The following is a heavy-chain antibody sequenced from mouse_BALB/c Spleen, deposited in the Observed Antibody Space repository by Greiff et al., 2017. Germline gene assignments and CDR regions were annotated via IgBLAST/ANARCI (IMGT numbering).Heavy chain of an antibody. CDR2: IWAGGST. D-gene: IGHD2-10*02. CDR3: ARAPAYGNYYWYFDV. J-gene: IGHJ1*01. Sequence: VKVEESGPGLVAPSQSLSITCTVSGFSLTSYGVHWVRQPPGKGLEWLGVIWAGGSTNYNSALMSRLSISKDNSKSQVFLKMNSLQTDDTAMYYCARAPAYGNYYWYFDVWGAGTTVTVSS. V-gene: IGHV2-9*02. CDR1: GFSLTSYG.